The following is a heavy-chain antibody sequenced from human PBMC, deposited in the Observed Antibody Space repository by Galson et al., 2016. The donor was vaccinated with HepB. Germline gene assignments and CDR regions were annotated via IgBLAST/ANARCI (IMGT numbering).Heavy chain of an antibody. CDR2: ISAYNANA. J-gene: IGHJ2*01. D-gene: IGHD4-17*01. V-gene: IGHV1-18*01. CDR1: GYTFTSYG. Sequence: SVKVSCKASGYTFTSYGVSWVRQAPGQGLEWMGRISAYNANAYYAHKFRGRVTMTTDTSTSTTYLDLRSLRSDGTAVYYCARDREEGTATTDWYFDLWGRGTLVTVSS. CDR3: ARDREEGTATTDWYFDL.